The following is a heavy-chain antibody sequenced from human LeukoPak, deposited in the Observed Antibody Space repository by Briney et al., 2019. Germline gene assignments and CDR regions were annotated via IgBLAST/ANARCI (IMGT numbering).Heavy chain of an antibody. D-gene: IGHD3-10*01. CDR2: ISASGGTT. V-gene: IGHV3-23*01. Sequence: GGSLRLSCAASGFTFSNYAMNWVRQAPGKGPEWVSVISASGGTTHYADSVKGRFTISRDNSKSTLYLQMNSMRAENTALYYCANEYYLSRTYTHYWHFDLWGHGTLVTVSS. J-gene: IGHJ2*01. CDR1: GFTFSNYA. CDR3: ANEYYLSRTYTHYWHFDL.